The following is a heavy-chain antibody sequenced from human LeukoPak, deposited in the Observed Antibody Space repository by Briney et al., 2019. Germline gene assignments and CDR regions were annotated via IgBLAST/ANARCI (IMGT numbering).Heavy chain of an antibody. CDR2: INPNSGGT. Sequence: ASVKVSCKASGYTFTGYYMHWVRQAPGQGLEWMGWINPNSGGTNYAQKFQGRVTMTRDTSISTAYMELSRPRSDDTAVYYCARQDDFWSGYYYNWFDPWGQGTLVTVSS. V-gene: IGHV1-2*02. CDR1: GYTFTGYY. J-gene: IGHJ5*02. CDR3: ARQDDFWSGYYYNWFDP. D-gene: IGHD3-3*01.